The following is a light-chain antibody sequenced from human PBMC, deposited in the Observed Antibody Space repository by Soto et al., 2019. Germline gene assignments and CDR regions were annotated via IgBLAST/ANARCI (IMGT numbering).Light chain of an antibody. CDR1: QSISSY. J-gene: IGKJ5*01. Sequence: DIQMTQSPSSLSASVGDRVTITCRASQSISSYLNWYQQKPGKAPKLLIYAASSLQSGVTSRFSGSGSGTDFTLTISSLQPEEFATYYCKQSYSTAITFGKGTRLDIK. CDR3: KQSYSTAIT. V-gene: IGKV1-39*01. CDR2: AAS.